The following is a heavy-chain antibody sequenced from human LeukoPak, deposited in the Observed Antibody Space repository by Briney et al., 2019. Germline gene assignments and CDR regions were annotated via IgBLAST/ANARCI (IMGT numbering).Heavy chain of an antibody. CDR2: ISSSSSYI. CDR1: GFTFSSYW. CDR3: AREGVIAAAVYAFDI. V-gene: IGHV3-21*01. Sequence: PGGSLRLSCAASGFTFSSYWMHWVRQAPGKGLEWVSSISSSSSYIYYADSVKGRFTISRDNAKNSLYLQMNSLRAEDTAVYYCAREGVIAAAVYAFDIWGQGTMVTVSS. J-gene: IGHJ3*02. D-gene: IGHD6-13*01.